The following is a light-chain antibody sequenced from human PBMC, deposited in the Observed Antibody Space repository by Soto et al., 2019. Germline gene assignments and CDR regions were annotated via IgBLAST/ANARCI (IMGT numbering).Light chain of an antibody. CDR1: SSDVGAYNY. V-gene: IGLV2-8*01. CDR3: TSTAGSTSL. CDR2: EVS. Sequence: QSVLTQPPSASGSPGQSVTISCTGTSSDVGAYNYVSWYQQHPGKAPKLMIYEVSKGPSGVPDRFSGSKSGNTAALTVSGLHADDEDDYYCTSTAGSTSLFGTGTKLTVL. J-gene: IGLJ1*01.